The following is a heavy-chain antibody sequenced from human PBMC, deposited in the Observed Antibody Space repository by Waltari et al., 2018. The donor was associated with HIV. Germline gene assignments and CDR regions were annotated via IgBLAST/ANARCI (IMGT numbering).Heavy chain of an antibody. CDR1: GFVSDFFS. V-gene: IGHV3-48*02. D-gene: IGHD2-8*02. Sequence: EVQLVESGGGLVQPGGALRPSCAASGFVSDFFSMNWVRQTPGKGLGWVAYIGPGVTYKYYAESVKGRFTVSRDSATKSIFMQMNSLRDEDTAVYFGAGGPAGGTNRPTYFDYWGQGILVTVS. J-gene: IGHJ4*02. CDR2: IGPGVTYK. CDR3: AGGPAGGTNRPTYFDY.